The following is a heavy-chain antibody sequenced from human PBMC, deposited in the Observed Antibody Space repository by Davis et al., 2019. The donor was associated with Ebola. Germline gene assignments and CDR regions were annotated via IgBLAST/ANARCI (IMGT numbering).Heavy chain of an antibody. Sequence: GGSLRLSCAASGSTSSSYGMHWVRQAPGKGLEWVAVISYDGSNKYYADSVKGRFTISRDNSKNTLYLQMDSLTAEDTAVYYCAGDPSLTIFDYWGQGTLVTVSS. CDR1: GSTSSSYG. J-gene: IGHJ4*02. V-gene: IGHV3-30*03. D-gene: IGHD4/OR15-4a*01. CDR3: AGDPSLTIFDY. CDR2: ISYDGSNK.